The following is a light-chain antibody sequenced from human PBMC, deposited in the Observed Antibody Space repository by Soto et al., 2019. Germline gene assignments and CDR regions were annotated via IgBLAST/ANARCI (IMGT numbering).Light chain of an antibody. CDR2: AAS. Sequence: EIALTQSPGTLSLSPGERATLSCRASQSVTANYLAWYQQQPGQAPRLLIYAASIGATGIPDRFSGSGSGTDFTLTISRLEPEDFAVYYCLQYGIPLWTFGQGTKVEIK. CDR3: LQYGIPLWT. V-gene: IGKV3-20*01. J-gene: IGKJ1*01. CDR1: QSVTANY.